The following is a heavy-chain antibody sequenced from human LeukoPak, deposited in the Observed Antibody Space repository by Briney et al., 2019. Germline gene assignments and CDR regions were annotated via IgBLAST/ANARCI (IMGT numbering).Heavy chain of an antibody. CDR1: GGSFSGYY. CDR3: VGARPGIAVAGTGDFDY. V-gene: IGHV4-34*01. Sequence: PSETLSLTCAVYGGSFSGYYWSWIRQPPGKGLEWIGEINHSGSTNYNPSLKSRVTISVDTSKNQFSLKLSSVTAADTAVYYCVGARPGIAVAGTGDFDYWGQGTLVTVSS. J-gene: IGHJ4*02. D-gene: IGHD6-19*01. CDR2: INHSGST.